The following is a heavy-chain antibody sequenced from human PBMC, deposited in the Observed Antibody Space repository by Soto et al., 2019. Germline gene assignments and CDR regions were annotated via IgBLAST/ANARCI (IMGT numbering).Heavy chain of an antibody. J-gene: IGHJ6*02. D-gene: IGHD2-15*01. CDR2: IRSKANSYAT. CDR1: GFTFSGSA. Sequence: LSCAASGFTFSGSAMHWVRQASGKGLEWVGRIRSKANSYATAYAASVKGRFTISRDDSXNTAYLQMNSLKTEDTAVYYCTTLCSGVAGTDYYYYGMDVWGQGTTVTVSS. V-gene: IGHV3-73*01. CDR3: TTLCSGVAGTDYYYYGMDV.